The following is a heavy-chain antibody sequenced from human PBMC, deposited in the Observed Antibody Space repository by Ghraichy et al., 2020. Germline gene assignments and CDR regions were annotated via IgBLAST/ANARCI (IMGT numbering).Heavy chain of an antibody. CDR2: ISGSGGTT. J-gene: IGHJ4*02. CDR3: APFNSNGYTAFDY. D-gene: IGHD3-16*01. V-gene: IGHV3-23*01. CDR1: GFTFTSYA. Sequence: GGSLRLSCAASGFTFTSYAMSWVRQAPGKGLEWVSGISGSGGTTYYADSVKGRFTISRDNSKNTLYLQMNGLRAEDTAVYYCAPFNSNGYTAFDYRGQGTLVTGSS.